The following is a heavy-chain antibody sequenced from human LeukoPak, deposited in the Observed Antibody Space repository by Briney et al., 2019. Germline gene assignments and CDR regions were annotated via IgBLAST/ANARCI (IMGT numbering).Heavy chain of an antibody. J-gene: IGHJ4*02. Sequence: SVKVSCKASGYTFTSYAISWVRQAPGQGLEWMGGIIPIFGTANYAQKFQGRVTITADESTSTAYMELSSLRSEDTAVYYCARENVVRGLFDYWGQGTLVTVSS. CDR1: GYTFTSYA. V-gene: IGHV1-69*13. CDR2: IIPIFGTA. D-gene: IGHD3-10*01. CDR3: ARENVVRGLFDY.